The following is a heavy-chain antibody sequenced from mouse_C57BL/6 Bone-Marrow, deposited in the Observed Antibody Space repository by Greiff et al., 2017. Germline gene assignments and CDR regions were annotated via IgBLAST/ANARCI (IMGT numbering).Heavy chain of an antibody. CDR3: AKIYGNDWYFDV. CDR1: GYTFTSYT. V-gene: IGHV1-4*01. CDR2: INPSSGYT. J-gene: IGHJ1*03. D-gene: IGHD2-1*01. Sequence: QVQLQQSGAELARPGASVKMSCKASGYTFTSYTMHWVKQRPGQGLEWIGYINPSSGYTKYNQKFKDKATLTADKSSSTAYMQLSSLTSEDSAVYYCAKIYGNDWYFDVWGTGTTVTVSS.